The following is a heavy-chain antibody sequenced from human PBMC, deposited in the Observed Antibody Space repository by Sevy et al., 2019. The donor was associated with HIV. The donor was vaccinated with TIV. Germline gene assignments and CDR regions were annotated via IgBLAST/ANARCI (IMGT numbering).Heavy chain of an antibody. CDR1: GFTVSSNY. D-gene: IGHD4-17*01. Sequence: GGSLRLSCAASGFTVSSNYMSWVRQAPGKGLEWVSVIYSGGSTYYADSVKGRFTISRDNSKNTLYLQMNSLGAEDTAVYYCAREGDDYGDYDAFDIWGQGTMVTVSS. CDR2: IYSGGST. CDR3: AREGDDYGDYDAFDI. J-gene: IGHJ3*02. V-gene: IGHV3-66*01.